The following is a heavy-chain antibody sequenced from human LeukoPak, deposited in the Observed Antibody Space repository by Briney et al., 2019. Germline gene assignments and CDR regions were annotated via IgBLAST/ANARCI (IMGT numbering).Heavy chain of an antibody. V-gene: IGHV1-2*04. CDR2: INPNSGGT. J-gene: IGHJ4*02. CDR1: GYTFTDYY. CDR3: ARANFLYCSSTSCLFDY. D-gene: IGHD2-2*01. Sequence: ASVKVSCKASGYTFTDYYMHWVRLAPGQGLEWMGWINPNSGGTNYVQKFQGWVTMTRDTSINTAYVELSRPTSDDTAVYYCARANFLYCSSTSCLFDYWGQGTLVTVSS.